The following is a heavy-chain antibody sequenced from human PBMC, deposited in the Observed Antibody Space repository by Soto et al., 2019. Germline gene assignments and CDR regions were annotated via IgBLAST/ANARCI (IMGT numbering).Heavy chain of an antibody. CDR2: ISAYNGNT. Sequence: ASLKVSCKASGYTFTSYGISWVRQAPGQGLEWMGFISAYNGNTNYAHKLQGRVTMTADTSTSTAYMELRSLRSDETAVYYCARDLSGSYLPSFYXWGQGTLVTVSX. J-gene: IGHJ4*02. CDR3: ARDLSGSYLPSFYX. V-gene: IGHV1-18*04. D-gene: IGHD1-26*01. CDR1: GYTFTSYG.